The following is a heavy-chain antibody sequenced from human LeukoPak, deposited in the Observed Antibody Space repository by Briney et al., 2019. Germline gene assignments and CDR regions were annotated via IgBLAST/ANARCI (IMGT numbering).Heavy chain of an antibody. D-gene: IGHD4-23*01. CDR3: ATGGDYGGNSYYFDY. V-gene: IGHV4-59*11. CDR1: GGSISSHY. CDR2: IYYSGST. J-gene: IGHJ4*02. Sequence: SETLSLTCTVSGGSISSHYWSWIRQPPGKGLEWIGYIYYSGSTNYNPSLKSRVTISVDTSKNQFSLKLSSVTAADTAVYYCATGGDYGGNSYYFDYWGQGTLVTVSP.